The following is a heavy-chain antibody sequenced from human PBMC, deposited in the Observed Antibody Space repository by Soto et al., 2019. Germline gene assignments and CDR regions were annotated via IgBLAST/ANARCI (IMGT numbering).Heavy chain of an antibody. D-gene: IGHD3-10*01. J-gene: IGHJ6*02. V-gene: IGHV3-53*01. Sequence: GGSLRLSCAASGFTVSSNYMSWVRQAPGKGLEWVSVIYSGGSTYYADSVKGRFTISRDNSKNTLYLQMNSLRAEDTAVYYCARDPGDYYGMDVWRQRTTVTVSS. CDR3: ARDPGDYYGMDV. CDR1: GFTVSSNY. CDR2: IYSGGST.